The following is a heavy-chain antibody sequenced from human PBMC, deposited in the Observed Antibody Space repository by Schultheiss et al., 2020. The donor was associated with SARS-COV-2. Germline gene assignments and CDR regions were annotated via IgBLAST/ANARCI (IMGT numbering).Heavy chain of an antibody. CDR3: ARDRYYYDSSGYYYAGFDY. CDR1: GGSISSSSYY. J-gene: IGHJ4*02. V-gene: IGHV4-31*03. D-gene: IGHD3-22*01. CDR2: IYYSGST. Sequence: SETLSLTCTVSGGSISSSSYYWGWIRQPPGKGLEWIGYIYYSGSTYYNPSLKSRVTISVDTSKNQFSLKLSSVTAADTAVYYCARDRYYYDSSGYYYAGFDYWGQGTLVTVSS.